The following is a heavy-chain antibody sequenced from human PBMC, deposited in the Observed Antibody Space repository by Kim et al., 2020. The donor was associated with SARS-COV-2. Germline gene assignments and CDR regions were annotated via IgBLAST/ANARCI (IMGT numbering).Heavy chain of an antibody. J-gene: IGHJ4*02. V-gene: IGHV3-23*01. D-gene: IGHD2-21*01. CDR2: IDGSDGRT. CDR1: GFTFSGHA. CDR3: LKGGWGWFWDY. Sequence: GGSLRLSCTTSGFTFSGHAMSWVRQAPGKGLEWVSGIDGSDGRTYYVDSVKGRFSISRDDSKNTLYLQMSALRADDTAAYYCLKGGWGWFWDYWGQGTLVTVSS.